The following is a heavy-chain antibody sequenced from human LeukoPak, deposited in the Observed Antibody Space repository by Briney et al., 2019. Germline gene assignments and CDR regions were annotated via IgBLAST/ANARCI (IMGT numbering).Heavy chain of an antibody. Sequence: ASVKVSCKASGYTFTSYGISWVRQAPGQGLEWMGWISAYNSNTNYAQKLQGRVTMTTDTSTSTAYMELRSLRSDDTAVYYCARDYDGGSSLWFYMGVYPPARWFDPWGQGTLVTVSS. CDR2: ISAYNSNT. CDR3: ARDYDGGSSLWFYMGVYPPARWFDP. J-gene: IGHJ5*02. V-gene: IGHV1-18*01. D-gene: IGHD3-10*01. CDR1: GYTFTSYG.